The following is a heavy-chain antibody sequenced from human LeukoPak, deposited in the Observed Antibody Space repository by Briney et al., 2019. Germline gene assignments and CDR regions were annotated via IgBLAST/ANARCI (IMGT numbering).Heavy chain of an antibody. J-gene: IGHJ6*03. CDR3: ARQRITMVRGVMSHNNRLMALDYMDV. Sequence: PSETLSLTCTVPGGSISSYYWSWIRQPPGKGLEWIGYIYYSGSTNYNPSLKSRVTISVDTSKNQFSLKLSSVTAPDTAVYYCARQRITMVRGVMSHNNRLMALDYMDVWGKGTTVTISS. CDR1: GGSISSYY. D-gene: IGHD3-10*01. CDR2: IYYSGST. V-gene: IGHV4-59*08.